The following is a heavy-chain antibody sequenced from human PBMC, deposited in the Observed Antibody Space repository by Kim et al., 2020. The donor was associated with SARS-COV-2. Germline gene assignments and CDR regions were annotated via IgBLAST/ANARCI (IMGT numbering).Heavy chain of an antibody. V-gene: IGHV3-11*06. J-gene: IGHJ3*02. Sequence: VKGRFTISRDNAKNSLYLQMNSLRAEDTAVYYCARGGYYDSSGYFLAFDIWGQGTMVTVSS. CDR3: ARGGYYDSSGYFLAFDI. D-gene: IGHD3-22*01.